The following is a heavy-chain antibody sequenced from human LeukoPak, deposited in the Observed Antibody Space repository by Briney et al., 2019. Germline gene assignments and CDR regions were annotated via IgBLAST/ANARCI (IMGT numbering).Heavy chain of an antibody. Sequence: PGRSLRLSCGASGFTFSSYGMHWVRQAPGKGLEFVSAISSNGGSTYYADSVKGRFTNSRDNSKNTLYLQMSSLRAEDTAVYYCVKDAISSGWHPTFDYWGQGTLVTVSS. CDR2: ISSNGGST. J-gene: IGHJ4*02. V-gene: IGHV3-64D*06. CDR1: GFTFSSYG. CDR3: VKDAISSGWHPTFDY. D-gene: IGHD6-19*01.